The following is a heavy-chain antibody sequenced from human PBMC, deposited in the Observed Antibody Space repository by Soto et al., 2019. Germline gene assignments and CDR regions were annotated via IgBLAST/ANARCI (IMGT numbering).Heavy chain of an antibody. Sequence: EVRLLESGGGLVKPGGSLRLSCATSGLTFSNYAMSWVRQAPGGGLEWVSSMSGSSSTTYYADSVRGRFTISRDRSKNTLYLQMSSLRAEDTALYYCAKTQERELPRVIDFWGQGTLVTVSS. CDR1: GLTFSNYA. V-gene: IGHV3-23*01. CDR3: AKTQERELPRVIDF. J-gene: IGHJ4*02. CDR2: MSGSSSTT. D-gene: IGHD1-7*01.